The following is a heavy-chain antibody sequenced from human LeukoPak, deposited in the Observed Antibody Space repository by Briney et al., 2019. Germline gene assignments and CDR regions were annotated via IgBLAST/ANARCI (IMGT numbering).Heavy chain of an antibody. CDR3: ARLWETWFDP. D-gene: IGHD1-26*01. V-gene: IGHV3-30-3*01. CDR2: ISYDGSNK. Sequence: PGGSLRLSCAASGFTFSSYAMHWVRQAPGKGLEWVAVISYDGSNKYYADSVKGRFTISRDNSKNTLYLQMNSLRAEDTAVYYCARLWETWFDPWGQGTLVTVSS. CDR1: GFTFSSYA. J-gene: IGHJ5*02.